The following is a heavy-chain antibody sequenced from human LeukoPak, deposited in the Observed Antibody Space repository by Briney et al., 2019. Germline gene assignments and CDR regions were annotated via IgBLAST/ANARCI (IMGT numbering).Heavy chain of an antibody. CDR1: GFTFSRHG. Sequence: GGSLRLSCAPSGFTFSRHGMHWVRQAPGKGLEWVAVIWYDGSNKYYADSVKGRFTISRDNSKNTLYLQMNSLRAEDTAVYYCARDSEYQRLDYWGQGTLVTVSS. D-gene: IGHD2-2*01. CDR2: IWYDGSNK. J-gene: IGHJ4*02. V-gene: IGHV3-33*08. CDR3: ARDSEYQRLDY.